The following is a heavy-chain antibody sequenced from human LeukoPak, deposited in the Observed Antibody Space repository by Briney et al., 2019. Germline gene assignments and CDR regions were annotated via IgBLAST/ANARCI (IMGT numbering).Heavy chain of an antibody. J-gene: IGHJ3*02. CDR2: MNPNSGNT. CDR3: ARGQYYDSRGSYAFDI. D-gene: IGHD3-22*01. CDR1: GYTFAAYY. Sequence: ASVKVSCKASGYTFAAYYIHWVRQAPGQGLEWMGWMNPNSGNTGYAQQFQGRVNMTRDTSMSTGYMELSSLRSDDTAVYYCARGQYYDSRGSYAFDIWGQGTMVTVSS. V-gene: IGHV1-8*02.